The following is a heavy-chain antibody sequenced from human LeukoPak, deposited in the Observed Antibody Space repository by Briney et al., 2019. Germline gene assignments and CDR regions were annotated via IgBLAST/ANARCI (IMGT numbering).Heavy chain of an antibody. CDR1: GFDFSSNW. J-gene: IGHJ4*02. CDR2: IKGDGIST. CDR3: AKDHYWSIDY. D-gene: IGHD3-3*01. Sequence: GGSLRLSCAASGFDFSSNWMHWIRHAPGQGLVWVSRIKGDGISTNYADSVKGRFTISRDIAKNTLYLQMNSLRAEDTGVYYCAKDHYWSIDYWGRGTLVTVSS. V-gene: IGHV3-74*01.